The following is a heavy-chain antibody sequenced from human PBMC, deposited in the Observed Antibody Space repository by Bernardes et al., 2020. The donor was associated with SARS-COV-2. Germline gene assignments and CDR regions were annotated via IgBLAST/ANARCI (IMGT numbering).Heavy chain of an antibody. CDR3: ARNMYGTGTYYLNFHF. CDR1: GFTFSSYA. D-gene: IGHD3-10*01. Sequence: GSLRLSCATSGFTFSSYAMSWVRQAPGKGLEWVSVISGGAGETYDADSVKGRFSISRDNSKSTLYLQMNSLRAEDTAVYYCARNMYGTGTYYLNFHFWGQGTLVTVSS. J-gene: IGHJ4*02. CDR2: ISGGAGET. V-gene: IGHV3-23*01.